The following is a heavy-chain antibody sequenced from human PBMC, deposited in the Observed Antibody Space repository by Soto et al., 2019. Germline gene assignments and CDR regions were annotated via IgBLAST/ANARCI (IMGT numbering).Heavy chain of an antibody. Sequence: QVQLVQSGAEVKKPGSSVKVSCKASGGTFSSYAISWVRQAPGQGLEWMGGFIPMFNRPHSARKFQGRVTITADESTSTDYMDLRSLRSEDTAVYYCSRGQFHHVSNYYYALDVWGQGTTVTVSS. CDR3: SRGQFHHVSNYYYALDV. V-gene: IGHV1-69*01. CDR2: FIPMFNRP. J-gene: IGHJ6*02. CDR1: GGTFSSYA.